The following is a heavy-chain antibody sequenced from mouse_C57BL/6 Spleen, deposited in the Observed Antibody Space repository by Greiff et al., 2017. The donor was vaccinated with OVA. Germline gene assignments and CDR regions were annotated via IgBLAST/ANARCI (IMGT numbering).Heavy chain of an antibody. CDR3: ARGGNYDRYYFDY. V-gene: IGHV5-12*01. Sequence: EVMLVESGGGLVQPGGSLKLSCAASGFTFSDYYMYWVRQTPEKRLEWVAYISNGGGSTYYPDTVKGRFTISRDNAKNTLYLQMSRLKSEDTAMYYCARGGNYDRYYFDYWGQGTTLTVSS. J-gene: IGHJ2*01. CDR2: ISNGGGST. CDR1: GFTFSDYY. D-gene: IGHD2-1*01.